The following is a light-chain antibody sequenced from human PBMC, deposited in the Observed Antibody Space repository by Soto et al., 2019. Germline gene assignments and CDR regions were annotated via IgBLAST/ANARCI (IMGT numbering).Light chain of an antibody. CDR3: SSWTTSDPYV. Sequence: SALTQPASVSGSPGQSITISCTGTSSDVGGYNYVSWYQQHPGKAPKLIIYEVNNRPSGVSDRFSASKSGNTASLTISGLQTEDEAEYYCSSWTTSDPYVFGTGTKVTVL. J-gene: IGLJ1*01. CDR2: EVN. CDR1: SSDVGGYNY. V-gene: IGLV2-14*01.